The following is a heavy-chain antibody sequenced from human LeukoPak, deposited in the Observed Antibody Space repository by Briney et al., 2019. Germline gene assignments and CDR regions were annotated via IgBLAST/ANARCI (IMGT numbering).Heavy chain of an antibody. CDR3: ARDGVVVPAAAIDY. D-gene: IGHD2-2*01. CDR1: GFTFSNYW. CDR2: IRQDGSEK. Sequence: GGSLRLSCAATGFTFSNYWMSWVRQAPGKGLECVANIRQDGSEKYYVDSVKGRFTISRDNARNSLSLQMNSLRAEDTAVYYCARDGVVVPAAAIDYWGQGTLVTVSS. V-gene: IGHV3-7*03. J-gene: IGHJ4*02.